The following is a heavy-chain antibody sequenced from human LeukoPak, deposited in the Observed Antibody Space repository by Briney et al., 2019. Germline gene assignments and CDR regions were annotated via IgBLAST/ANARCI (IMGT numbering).Heavy chain of an antibody. J-gene: IGHJ3*02. D-gene: IGHD3-22*01. Sequence: SETLSLTCTVSGGSISSYYWSWIRQPAGKGLESIGRIYTSGSTNYNPSLKSRVTMSVDTSKNQFSLKLSSVTAAGTAVYYCARDDSSGYRGAFDIWGQGTMVTVSS. CDR2: IYTSGST. CDR1: GGSISSYY. CDR3: ARDDSSGYRGAFDI. V-gene: IGHV4-4*07.